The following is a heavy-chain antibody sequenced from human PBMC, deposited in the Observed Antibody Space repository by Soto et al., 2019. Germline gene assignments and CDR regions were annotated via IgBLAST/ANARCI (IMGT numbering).Heavy chain of an antibody. V-gene: IGHV1-2*02. J-gene: IGHJ5*02. D-gene: IGHD2-2*01. CDR1: GYYFTGYY. CDR3: ASNLFSSTSRGSDFDP. Sequence: QVQLVQSGAEMKKPGASVKISCKASGYYFTGYYMHWVRQAPGQGLEWMGWINPNSGVTNYAQRFQGRVTMTRDTSISTAYLEVKRLKSADTAVYYCASNLFSSTSRGSDFDPWGQGTLVIVSS. CDR2: INPNSGVT.